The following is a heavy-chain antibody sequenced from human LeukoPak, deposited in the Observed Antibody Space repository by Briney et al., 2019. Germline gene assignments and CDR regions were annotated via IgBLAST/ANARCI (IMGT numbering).Heavy chain of an antibody. CDR1: GLSFGFYA. D-gene: IGHD6-13*01. CDR3: AREGSHSSSWYNHYYYGMDV. J-gene: IGHJ6*02. CDR2: IWYDGSNK. Sequence: GGSLRLSCAASGLSFGFYAMSWVRQAPGKGLEWVTVIWYDGSNKYYADSVKGRFTISRDNSKNTLYLQMNSLRAEDTAVYYCAREGSHSSSWYNHYYYGMDVWGQGTTVTVS. V-gene: IGHV3-33*08.